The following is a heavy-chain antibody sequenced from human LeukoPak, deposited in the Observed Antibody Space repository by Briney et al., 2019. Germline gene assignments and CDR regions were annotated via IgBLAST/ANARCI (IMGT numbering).Heavy chain of an antibody. J-gene: IGHJ3*02. CDR2: ISSRGKYI. CDR1: GFTFDDYG. CDR3: ARDRYNWNVRADDSFDI. D-gene: IGHD1-1*01. Sequence: GGSLRLSCAASGFTFDDYGMSWVRQAPGKGLEWVSFISSRGKYIYDAESVKGRFTISRDNAKDSLYLQMNSLRAEDTAVYYCARDRYNWNVRADDSFDIWGQGTVVTVSS. V-gene: IGHV3-21*01.